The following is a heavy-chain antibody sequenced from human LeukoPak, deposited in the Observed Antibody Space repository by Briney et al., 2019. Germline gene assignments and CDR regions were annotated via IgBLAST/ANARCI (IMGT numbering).Heavy chain of an antibody. CDR1: GFTFSSYS. V-gene: IGHV3-21*01. Sequence: PGGSLRLSCAASGFTFSSYSMNWVRQAPGKGLEWVSSISSSGSYIYYADSVKGRFTISRDNAKNSLYLQMNSLRAEDTAVYYCARAPTYSGRLSDWLYPWGEGTPGTVSA. CDR3: ARAPTYSGRLSDWLYP. D-gene: IGHD1-26*01. J-gene: IGHJ5*02. CDR2: ISSSGSYI.